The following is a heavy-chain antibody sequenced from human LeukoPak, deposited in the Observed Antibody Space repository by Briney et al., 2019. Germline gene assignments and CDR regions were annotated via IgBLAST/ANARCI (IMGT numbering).Heavy chain of an antibody. Sequence: PSETLSLTCAVYGGSFSGYYWSWIRQPPGKGLEWIGEINHSGSTNYNPSLKSRVTTSVDTSKNQFSPKLSPVTAADTAAYYCARGLTTVTTSNAFDIWGQGTMVTVSS. V-gene: IGHV4-34*01. CDR2: INHSGST. CDR1: GGSFSGYY. CDR3: ARGLTTVTTSNAFDI. D-gene: IGHD4-17*01. J-gene: IGHJ3*02.